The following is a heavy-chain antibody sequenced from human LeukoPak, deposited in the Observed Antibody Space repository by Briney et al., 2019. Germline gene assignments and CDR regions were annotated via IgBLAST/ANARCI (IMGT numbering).Heavy chain of an antibody. CDR2: ISYSGST. CDR1: GGSFSGYY. Sequence: SETLSLTCAVYGGSFSGYYWSWIRQPPGKGLEWIGSISYSGSTYYSPSLKSRVTISVDKSKNQFSLKLSSVTAADTAVYYCARVGGYCSSTSCYGYFDYWGQGTLVTVSS. J-gene: IGHJ4*02. D-gene: IGHD2-2*01. CDR3: ARVGGYCSSTSCYGYFDY. V-gene: IGHV4-34*01.